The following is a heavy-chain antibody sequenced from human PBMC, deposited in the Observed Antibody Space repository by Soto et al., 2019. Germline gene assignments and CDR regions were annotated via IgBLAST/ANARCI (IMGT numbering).Heavy chain of an antibody. CDR2: IKQDGSEK. CDR3: ARASSSRWYDAFDI. J-gene: IGHJ3*02. CDR1: GFTFSSYW. Sequence: GGSLRLSCAASGFTFSSYWMSWVRQAPGKGLEWVSNIKQDGSEKYYVDSVKGRFTISRDNAKNSLYLQMNSLRAEYTAVYYCARASSSRWYDAFDIWGQGTMVTVSS. D-gene: IGHD6-13*01. V-gene: IGHV3-7*01.